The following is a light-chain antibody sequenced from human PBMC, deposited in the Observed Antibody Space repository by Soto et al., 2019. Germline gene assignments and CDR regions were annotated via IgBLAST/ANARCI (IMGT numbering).Light chain of an antibody. CDR1: QSFGRW. CDR3: QEYKTGPGYN. CDR2: KTS. Sequence: DIQMTQSPSTLSASVGDRVTITCRASQSFGRWLAWYQQKPGKDPEHLIYKTSTLERGVPSRFSGSGSGTEFTLPISSRQPDDFAAYYCQEYKTGPGYNFGQGTRLEIK. J-gene: IGKJ2*01. V-gene: IGKV1-5*03.